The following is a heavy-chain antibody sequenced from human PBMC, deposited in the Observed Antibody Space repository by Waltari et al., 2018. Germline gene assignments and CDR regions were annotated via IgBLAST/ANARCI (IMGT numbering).Heavy chain of an antibody. J-gene: IGHJ1*01. CDR3: ARVMGGGYHN. V-gene: IGHV4-34*01. CDR2: INHSGIT. D-gene: IGHD1-26*01. CDR1: GCSFSGYY. Sequence: QLQLQQRGARLLKPSQTMPFTSPAYGCSFSGYYWSWLRQAPGKGLDWIGEINHSGITNYNPSIKSRVTIEVDTYKNQFSLKLSSVTAADTAVYYCARVMGGGYHNWGQGTLVTVSS.